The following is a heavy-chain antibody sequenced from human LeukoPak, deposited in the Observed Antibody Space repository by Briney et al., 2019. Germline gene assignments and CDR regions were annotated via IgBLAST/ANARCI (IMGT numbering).Heavy chain of an antibody. J-gene: IGHJ5*02. CDR1: GGTFSSYA. V-gene: IGHV1-46*01. Sequence: ASVKVSCKASGGTFSSYAISWVRQAPGQGLEWMGIINPSGGSTSYAQKFQGRVTMTRDTSTSTVYMELSSLRSEDTAVYYCARDGPLGYNWFDPGGQGTLVTVSS. D-gene: IGHD3-16*01. CDR2: INPSGGST. CDR3: ARDGPLGYNWFDP.